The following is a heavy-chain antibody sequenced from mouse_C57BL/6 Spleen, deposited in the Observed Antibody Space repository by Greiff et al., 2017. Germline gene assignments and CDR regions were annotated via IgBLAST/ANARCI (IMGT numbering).Heavy chain of an antibody. CDR3: AITPYGSSYPD. V-gene: IGHV1-74*01. Sequence: QVQLQQSGAELVKPGASVKVSCKASGYTFTSYWMHWVKQRPGQGLEWIGSIHPSDSDTNYNQKFKGKATLTVDKSSSTAYMQLSSLSSEDSAVYYCAITPYGSSYPDWGQGTTLTVSS. CDR1: GYTFTSYW. J-gene: IGHJ2*01. CDR2: IHPSDSDT. D-gene: IGHD1-1*01.